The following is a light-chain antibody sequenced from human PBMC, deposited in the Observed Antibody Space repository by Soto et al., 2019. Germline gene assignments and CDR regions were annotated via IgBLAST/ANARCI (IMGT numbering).Light chain of an antibody. V-gene: IGKV3-15*01. CDR2: GAS. CDR1: QSVSSN. CDR3: QHYNNWPPIT. J-gene: IGKJ5*01. Sequence: EIVMTQSPATLSVSPGERATLSCRASQSVSSNLAWYQQKPGQAPRLLIYGASTRATGIPARFSGSGSGTEFTLTISSLQSEDFAVYYCQHYNNWPPITFGQGTPLEIK.